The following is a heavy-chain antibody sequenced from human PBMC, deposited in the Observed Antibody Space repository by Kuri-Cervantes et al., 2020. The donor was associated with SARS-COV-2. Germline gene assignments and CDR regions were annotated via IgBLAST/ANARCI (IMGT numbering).Heavy chain of an antibody. CDR1: GFTFSRDT. CDR3: ARAPSGSPTEF. Sequence: GESLKISCAASGFTFSRDTMYWVRQAPGKGLVWVSRMNGDGSSITYADSVKGRFTISRDNAKNTLYLQMNSLRVEDTAVHFCARAPSGSPTEFWGQGTLVTVSS. CDR2: MNGDGSSI. V-gene: IGHV3-74*01. J-gene: IGHJ4*02. D-gene: IGHD1-26*01.